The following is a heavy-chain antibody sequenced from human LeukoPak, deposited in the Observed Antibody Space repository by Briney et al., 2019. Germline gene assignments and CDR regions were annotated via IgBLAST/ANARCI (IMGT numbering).Heavy chain of an antibody. CDR2: ISGSSGTI. CDR1: AFTFSSYS. J-gene: IGHJ4*02. Sequence: GGSLRLSCAASAFTFSSYSMNWVRQAPGKGLEWVSYISGSSGTIYYADSVKGRFTISRDNAKNSLYLQMNSLRAEDTAVYFCAKFEGATIPGWFNDYWGQGILVTVSS. CDR3: AKFEGATIPGWFNDY. V-gene: IGHV3-48*04. D-gene: IGHD6-19*01.